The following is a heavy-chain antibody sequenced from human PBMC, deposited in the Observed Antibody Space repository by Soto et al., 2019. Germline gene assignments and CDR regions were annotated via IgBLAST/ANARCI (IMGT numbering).Heavy chain of an antibody. CDR3: ARDGPGGFDP. V-gene: IGHV3-21*01. J-gene: IGHJ5*02. D-gene: IGHD3-10*01. Sequence: GGSLRLSCAASGFALSSYTMNWVRQAPGKGLEWVSSISSSSTYIYYADSVKGRFTVSRDNAKNSLYLQMNSLRAEDTAVYYCARDGPGGFDPWGQGTLVTVSS. CDR1: GFALSSYT. CDR2: ISSSSTYI.